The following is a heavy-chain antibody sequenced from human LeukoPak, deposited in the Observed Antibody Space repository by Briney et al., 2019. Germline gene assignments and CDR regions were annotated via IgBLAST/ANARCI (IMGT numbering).Heavy chain of an antibody. J-gene: IGHJ4*02. V-gene: IGHV4-4*07. CDR3: ALIVVVPAAIRGAASVHDY. CDR1: GGSISSYY. CDR2: IYTSGST. Sequence: SETLSLTCTVSGGSISSYYWSWIRQPAGKGLEWIGRIYTSGSTNYNPSLKSRVTMSVDTSKNQFSLKLSSVTAADTAVYYCALIVVVPAAIRGAASVHDYWGQGTLVTVSS. D-gene: IGHD2-2*02.